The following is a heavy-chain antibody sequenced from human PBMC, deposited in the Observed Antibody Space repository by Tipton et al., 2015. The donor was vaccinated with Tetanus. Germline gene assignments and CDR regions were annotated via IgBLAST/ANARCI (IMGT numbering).Heavy chain of an antibody. Sequence: RSLRLSCAASGFTFSSYATHWVRQAPGKGLEWVAVISYDGSNKYYADSVKGRFTISRDNSKNTLYLQMNSLRAEDTAVYYCARARIITFGGVIVQFDYWGQLTLVTVSS. D-gene: IGHD3-16*02. CDR1: GFTFSSYA. V-gene: IGHV3-30-3*01. CDR3: ARARIITFGGVIVQFDY. J-gene: IGHJ4*02. CDR2: ISYDGSNK.